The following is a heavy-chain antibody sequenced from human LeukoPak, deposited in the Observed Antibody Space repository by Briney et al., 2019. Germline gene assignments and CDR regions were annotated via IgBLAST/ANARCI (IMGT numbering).Heavy chain of an antibody. CDR2: ISNSGTDT. CDR1: GFSLRDYY. Sequence: GGSLRLSCEGSGFSLRDYYMSWSRQTPGKGLESVSYISNSGTDTNYADSVKGRFTISRDNAKNSLYLQMNSLRAEDTALYYCARHYYDSRYPTSGYYMDVWGKGTTVTVSS. J-gene: IGHJ6*03. V-gene: IGHV3-11*03. D-gene: IGHD3-22*01. CDR3: ARHYYDSRYPTSGYYMDV.